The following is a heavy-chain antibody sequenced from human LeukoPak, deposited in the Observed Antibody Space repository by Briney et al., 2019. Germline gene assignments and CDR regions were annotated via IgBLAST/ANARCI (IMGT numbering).Heavy chain of an antibody. D-gene: IGHD3-10*01. Sequence: SGTLSLTCTVSGGSISSYYWSWIRQPPGKGLEWIGYIYYSGTTKYNPSLKSRVTISVDTSKNQFSLKLSSVTAADTAVYYCARERGLYYYGSGSFFDYWGQGTLVTVSS. CDR1: GGSISSYY. CDR3: ARERGLYYYGSGSFFDY. CDR2: IYYSGTT. V-gene: IGHV4-59*01. J-gene: IGHJ4*02.